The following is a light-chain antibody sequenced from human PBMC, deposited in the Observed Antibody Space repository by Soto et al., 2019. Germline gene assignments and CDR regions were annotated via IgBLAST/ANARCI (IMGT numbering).Light chain of an antibody. J-gene: IGKJ1*01. CDR1: QSVGRY. Sequence: EIVLTQSPATLSLSPGERGTLSCRASQSVGRYLAWYQHKPGQPPRLLSSDTSNRAPGTPGRFGGSGSGTDFTLTISRLEPEDFAVYYCVQRSVWPWTVGQGTKVEVK. CDR3: VQRSVWPWT. CDR2: DTS. V-gene: IGKV3-11*01.